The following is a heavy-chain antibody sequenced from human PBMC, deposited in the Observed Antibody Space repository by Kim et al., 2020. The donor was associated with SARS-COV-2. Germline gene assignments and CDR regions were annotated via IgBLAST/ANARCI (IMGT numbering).Heavy chain of an antibody. Sequence: SVKVSCKASGGTFSSYAISWVRQAPGQGLEWMGGIIPIFGTANYAQKFQGRVTITADESTRTAYMELSSLRSEDTAVYYCARSKSYHYDSSGYLEYYYYGMDVWGQGTTVTVSS. V-gene: IGHV1-69*13. CDR2: IIPIFGTA. CDR3: ARSKSYHYDSSGYLEYYYYGMDV. CDR1: GGTFSSYA. D-gene: IGHD3-22*01. J-gene: IGHJ6*02.